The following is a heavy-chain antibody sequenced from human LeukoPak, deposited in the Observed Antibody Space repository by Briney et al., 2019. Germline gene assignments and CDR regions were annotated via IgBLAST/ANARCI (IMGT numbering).Heavy chain of an antibody. Sequence: PGGSLRLSCAASGFTFSSYAMSWVRQAPGKGLVWVSRIASDGSSTTYADSVKGRFSISRDNAKNTLYLQMNSLRVEDTAVYYCARGRPRGNDYWGQGTLVTVSS. V-gene: IGHV3-74*01. CDR2: IASDGSST. CDR3: ARGRPRGNDY. D-gene: IGHD4-23*01. J-gene: IGHJ4*02. CDR1: GFTFSSYA.